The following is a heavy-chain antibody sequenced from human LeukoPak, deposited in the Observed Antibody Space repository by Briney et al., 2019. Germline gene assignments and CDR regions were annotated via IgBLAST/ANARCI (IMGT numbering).Heavy chain of an antibody. D-gene: IGHD6-19*01. CDR1: GYAFTGCY. Sequence: ASVKVSCKASGYAFTGCYMHWVRQAPGQGLEWMGWINPNSGGTNYAQKFQGRVTITRDTSINTAYMELSSLRSEDTAVYYCARMTVSGRDNWFDPWGQGTLVTVSS. CDR2: INPNSGGT. J-gene: IGHJ5*02. CDR3: ARMTVSGRDNWFDP. V-gene: IGHV1-2*02.